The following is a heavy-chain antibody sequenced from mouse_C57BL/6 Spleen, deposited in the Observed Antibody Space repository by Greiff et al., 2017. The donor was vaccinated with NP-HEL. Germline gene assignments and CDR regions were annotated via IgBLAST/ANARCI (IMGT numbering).Heavy chain of an antibody. V-gene: IGHV1-82*01. CDR3: ARDDGYYYFDY. CDR1: GYAFSSSW. J-gene: IGHJ2*01. Sequence: VQLQQSGPELVKPGASVKISCKASGYAFSSSWMNWVKQRPGKGLEWIGRIYPGDGATNYNGKFKGKATLTADNSSSTAYMQLSSLTSEDSAVYFCARDDGYYYFDYWGQGTTLTVSS. D-gene: IGHD2-3*01. CDR2: IYPGDGAT.